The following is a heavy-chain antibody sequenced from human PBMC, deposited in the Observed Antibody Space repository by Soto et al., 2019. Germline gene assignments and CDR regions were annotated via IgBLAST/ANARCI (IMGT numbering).Heavy chain of an antibody. CDR2: IYYSGAT. J-gene: IGHJ4*02. Sequence: SETLSLTCTVSGGSISTSGYYWGWIRQPPGKGLEWIGYIYYSGATHYNPSLRSRVTISVDTSKNQFSLKLNSVTAADTAVYYCTGSNSEYHFHYRGQGTLVTVSS. CDR1: GGSISTSGYY. D-gene: IGHD6-13*01. V-gene: IGHV4-39*01. CDR3: TGSNSEYHFHY.